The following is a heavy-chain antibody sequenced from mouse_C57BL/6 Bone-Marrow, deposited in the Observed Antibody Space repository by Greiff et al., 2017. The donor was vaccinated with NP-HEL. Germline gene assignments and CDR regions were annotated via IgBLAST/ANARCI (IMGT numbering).Heavy chain of an antibody. D-gene: IGHD1-1*01. CDR2: FHPYNDDT. Sequence: QVHVKQSGAELVKPGASVKMSCKASGYTFTTYPIEWMKQNHGKSLEWIGNFHPYNDDTKYNEKFKGKATLTVEKSSSTVYLELSRLTSDDSAVYYCARGDGSSLYWYFDVWGTGTTVTVSS. V-gene: IGHV1-47*01. CDR3: ARGDGSSLYWYFDV. CDR1: GYTFTTYP. J-gene: IGHJ1*03.